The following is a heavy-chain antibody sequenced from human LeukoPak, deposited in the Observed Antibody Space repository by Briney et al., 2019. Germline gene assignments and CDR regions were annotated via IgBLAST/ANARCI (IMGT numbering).Heavy chain of an antibody. D-gene: IGHD3-10*01. CDR1: GFTFSSYA. Sequence: GGSLRLSCAASGFTFSSYAMHWVPRAPARGLEGGPVISYEGRKKYYADSVKGRFTISRDNSKNTLYLQMNSLRAEDTAVYYCARGGGGVWFGEYKIDYWGQGTLVTVSS. J-gene: IGHJ4*02. CDR3: ARGGGGVWFGEYKIDY. CDR2: ISYEGRKK. V-gene: IGHV3-30*04.